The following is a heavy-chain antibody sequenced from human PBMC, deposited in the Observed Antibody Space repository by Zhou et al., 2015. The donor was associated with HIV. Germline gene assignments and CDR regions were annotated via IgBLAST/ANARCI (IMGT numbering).Heavy chain of an antibody. Sequence: QVQLVQSGAEVKKPGSSVKVSCKASGGTFSSYTISWVRQAPGQGLEWMGRIIPILGIANYAQKFQGRVTITADKSTSTAYMELSSLRSEDTAVYYCARAQGPYQLLRPIDWFDPWGQGTLVTVSS. D-gene: IGHD2-2*01. V-gene: IGHV1-69*02. CDR1: GGTFSSYT. CDR3: ARAQGPYQLLRPIDWFDP. CDR2: IIPILGIA. J-gene: IGHJ5*02.